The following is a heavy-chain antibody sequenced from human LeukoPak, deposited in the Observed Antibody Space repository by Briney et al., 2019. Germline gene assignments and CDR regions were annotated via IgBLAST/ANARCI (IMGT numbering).Heavy chain of an antibody. J-gene: IGHJ5*02. V-gene: IGHV3-53*01. D-gene: IGHD3-16*02. CDR3: ARDKGKDVWGSYRQNWFDP. CDR2: IYSGGST. Sequence: GGSLRLSCAASGFTVSSNYMSWVRQAPGKGLEWVSVIYSGGSTYYADSVKGRFTISRDNSKNTLYLQMNSLRAEDTAVYYCARDKGKDVWGSYRQNWFDPWGQGTLVTVSS. CDR1: GFTVSSNY.